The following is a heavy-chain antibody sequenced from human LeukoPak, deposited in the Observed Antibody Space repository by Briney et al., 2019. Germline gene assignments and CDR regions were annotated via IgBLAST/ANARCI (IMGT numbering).Heavy chain of an antibody. CDR2: FDPEDGET. CDR1: GYTLTELS. J-gene: IGHJ4*02. V-gene: IGHV1-24*01. CDR3: ATDLSIEGYEGARLSVY. Sequence: GASVKVSCKVSGYTLTELSMHWVRQAPGKGLERMGGFDPEDGETIYAQKFQGRVTMTEDTSTDTAYMELSSLRSEDTAVYYCATDLSIEGYEGARLSVYWGQGTLVTVSS. D-gene: IGHD1-26*01.